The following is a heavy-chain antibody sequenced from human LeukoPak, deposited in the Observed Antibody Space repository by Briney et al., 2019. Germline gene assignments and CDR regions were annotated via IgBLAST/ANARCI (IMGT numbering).Heavy chain of an antibody. CDR1: GFTFSSYA. V-gene: IGHV3-23*01. Sequence: GSLRLSCATSGFTFSSYAMIWVRQAPGKGLEWVSAISGSGYSTYYADSVKGRFTISRDNSKNTLFLQMNSLRAEDTAVYYCAKETVAAPPIDYWGQGTLVTVSS. D-gene: IGHD6-19*01. CDR3: AKETVAAPPIDY. J-gene: IGHJ4*02. CDR2: ISGSGYST.